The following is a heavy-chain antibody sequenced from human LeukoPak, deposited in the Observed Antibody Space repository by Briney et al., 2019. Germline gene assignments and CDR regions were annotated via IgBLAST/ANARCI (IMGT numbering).Heavy chain of an antibody. CDR3: VRDGYRD. CDR1: GFTFSSYG. D-gene: IGHD6-25*01. Sequence: GGSLRLSCAASGFTFSSYGMHWVRQAPGKGLEWVAFIRYDGSNKYYADSVKGRFTISRDNSKNTLYLQMNSLRADDTAVYYCVRDGYRDWGQGTLVTVSS. CDR2: IRYDGSNK. V-gene: IGHV3-30*02. J-gene: IGHJ4*02.